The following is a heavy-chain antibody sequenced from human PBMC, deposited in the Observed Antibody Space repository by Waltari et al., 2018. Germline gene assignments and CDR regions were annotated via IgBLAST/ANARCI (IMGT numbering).Heavy chain of an antibody. Sequence: DVLLAESGGGLIQRGGSLLLSCEVSCLTRRTRDMSRVRQAPGKGMWGVAVIYNTGNTKHAESVNGRFTISRDISKSSVYHQMNGLRAEETAVYYCATIGGERVWFYFKDVWGKGTTVTVSS. CDR1: CLTRRTRD. J-gene: IGHJ6*03. CDR2: IYNTGNT. D-gene: IGHD1-1*01. V-gene: IGHV3-53*01. CDR3: ATIGGERVWFYFKDV.